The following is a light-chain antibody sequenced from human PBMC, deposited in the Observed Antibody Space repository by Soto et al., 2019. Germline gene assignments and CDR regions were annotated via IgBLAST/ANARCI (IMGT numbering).Light chain of an antibody. CDR3: QQYGNSPPYS. CDR2: GTS. Sequence: EIVLTQSPGSLSLSPGEGATLSCRASQSVSTTYLAWYQQKPGQAPRLVIYGTSSRAAGIPDRFRGSGSGTDFTLSISSLEPGDFGVYYCQQYGNSPPYSFGQGTKVDIK. V-gene: IGKV3-20*01. CDR1: QSVSTTY. J-gene: IGKJ2*03.